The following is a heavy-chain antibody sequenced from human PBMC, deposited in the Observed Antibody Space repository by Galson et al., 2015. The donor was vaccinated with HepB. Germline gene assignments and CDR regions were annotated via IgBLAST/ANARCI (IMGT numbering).Heavy chain of an antibody. J-gene: IGHJ3*01. CDR1: GFTFSTYG. Sequence: SLRLSCAASGFTFSTYGMHWVRQAPGKGLEWVAVIWHDGSNKYYADSVEGRFTISRDNSKSTLYLQMNSLRGDDTAVYYCATPTAGYGAFDVWGQGTMVTVSS. V-gene: IGHV3-33*01. CDR3: ATPTAGYGAFDV. CDR2: IWHDGSNK. D-gene: IGHD5-12*01.